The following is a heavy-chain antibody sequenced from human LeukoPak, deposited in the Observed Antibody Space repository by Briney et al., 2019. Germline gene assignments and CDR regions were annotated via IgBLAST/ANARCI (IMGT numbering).Heavy chain of an antibody. CDR2: ISAYNGNT. CDR1: GGTFSSYA. Sequence: ASVKVSCKASGGTFSSYAISWVRQAPGQGLEWMGWISAYNGNTNYAQKLQGRVTMTTDTSTSTAYMELRSLRSDDTAVYYCATHDAFDIWGQGTMVTVSS. CDR3: ATHDAFDI. V-gene: IGHV1-18*01. J-gene: IGHJ3*02.